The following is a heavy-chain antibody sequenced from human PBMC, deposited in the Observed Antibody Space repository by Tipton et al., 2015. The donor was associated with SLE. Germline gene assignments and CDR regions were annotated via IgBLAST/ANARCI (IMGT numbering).Heavy chain of an antibody. J-gene: IGHJ3*02. CDR1: GYNFTPW. Sequence: VQLVQSGAEVKKPGESLGISCQGSGYNFTPWINWVRQMPGKGLEWMGRLDPTDSYTHYSPSFQGHITISADKSISTAYLHWSSLKASDTAMYYCAGDLDGDRDVFDMWGQGTKVTVSS. CDR3: AGDLDGDRDVFDM. CDR2: LDPTDSYT. D-gene: IGHD7-27*01. V-gene: IGHV5-10-1*01.